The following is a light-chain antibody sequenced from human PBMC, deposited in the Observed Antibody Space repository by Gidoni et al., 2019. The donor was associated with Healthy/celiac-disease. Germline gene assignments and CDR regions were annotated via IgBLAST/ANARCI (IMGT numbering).Light chain of an antibody. CDR2: AAS. Sequence: DIQMTQSPSSLSASVGDRVTITCRASQSISSYLNWYQQKPGKAPKLLIYAASSLQSWVPSRFSGSGSGTDFTLTISSLQPEDFATYYCQQSYSTFPFTFGPGTKVDIK. V-gene: IGKV1-39*01. CDR3: QQSYSTFPFT. J-gene: IGKJ3*01. CDR1: QSISSY.